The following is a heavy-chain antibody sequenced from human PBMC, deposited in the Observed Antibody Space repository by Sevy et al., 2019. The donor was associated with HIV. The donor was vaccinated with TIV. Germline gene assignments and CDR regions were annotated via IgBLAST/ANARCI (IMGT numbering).Heavy chain of an antibody. CDR2: VSVRSGST. J-gene: IGHJ4*02. CDR3: AKDQGQLLQYYFDY. Sequence: GESLKISCAASGFTFTNYAMSWVRQAPGKGLEWVSGVSVRSGSTYSADSVKGRFTISRDNSKNTLYLHMNSLRAEDTAVYYCAKDQGQLLQYYFDYWGQGTLVTVYS. CDR1: GFTFTNYA. D-gene: IGHD2-2*01. V-gene: IGHV3-23*01.